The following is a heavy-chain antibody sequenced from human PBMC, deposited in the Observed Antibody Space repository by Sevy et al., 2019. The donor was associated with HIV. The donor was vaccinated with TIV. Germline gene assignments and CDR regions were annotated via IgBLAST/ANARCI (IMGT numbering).Heavy chain of an antibody. CDR3: AREGCTRPHDY. V-gene: IGHV3-23*01. CDR1: GFAFYKYT. CDR2: LSFGCGKI. Sequence: GGSLRLSCAASGFAFYKYTMSWIRQPPGKGLEWVATLSFGCGKINYADSVKGRFTISRDNSKNSFYLQMDNLRVEDTALYYCAREGCTRPHDYWGQGTRVTVSS. D-gene: IGHD2-8*01. J-gene: IGHJ4*02.